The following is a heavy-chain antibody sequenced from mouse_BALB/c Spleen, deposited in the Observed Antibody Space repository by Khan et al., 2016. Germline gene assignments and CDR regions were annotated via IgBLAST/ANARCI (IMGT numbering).Heavy chain of an antibody. CDR1: GYSITSGYS. D-gene: IGHD1-1*01. J-gene: IGHJ3*01. CDR2: IHYSGST. V-gene: IGHV3-1*02. Sequence: EVQLQESGPDLVKPSQSLSLTCTVTGYSITSGYSWHWIRQFPGNKLEWMGYIHYSGSTNYHPSLKSRISITRDISKNQFFLQLISVTTEDTATYDCARDYYCWFAYWGQGTLVTVSA. CDR3: ARDYYCWFAY.